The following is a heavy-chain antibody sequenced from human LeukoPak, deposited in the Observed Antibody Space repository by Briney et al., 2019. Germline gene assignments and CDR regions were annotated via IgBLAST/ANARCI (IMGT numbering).Heavy chain of an antibody. CDR1: GGSISSYY. D-gene: IGHD3-22*01. V-gene: IGHV4-59*01. CDR2: IYYSGST. Sequence: PSETLSLTCTVSGGSISSYYWSWIRQPPGKGLEWIGYIYYSGSTNYNPSLKSRVTISVDTSKNQFSLKLSSVTAADTAVYYCARGDDSSGYYPINDYWGRGTLVTVSS. J-gene: IGHJ4*02. CDR3: ARGDDSSGYYPINDY.